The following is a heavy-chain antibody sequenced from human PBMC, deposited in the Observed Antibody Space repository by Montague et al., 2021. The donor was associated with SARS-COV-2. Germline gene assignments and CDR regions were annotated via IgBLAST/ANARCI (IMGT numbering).Heavy chain of an antibody. D-gene: IGHD5-24*01. J-gene: IGHJ4*02. Sequence: SETLSLTCTVSGGSISSYYWSWIRQPPGKGLEWIGYTYYSGSTNYNPSLKSRVTISVDTSKNQFSLKLSSVTAADTAVYYCARVFPRCLHFAPYFDYWGPGTLVTVAS. CDR2: TYYSGST. CDR3: ARVFPRCLHFAPYFDY. CDR1: GGSISSYY. V-gene: IGHV4-59*12.